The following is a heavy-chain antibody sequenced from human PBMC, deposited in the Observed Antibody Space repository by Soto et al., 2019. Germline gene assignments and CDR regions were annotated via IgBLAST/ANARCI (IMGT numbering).Heavy chain of an antibody. CDR1: GGSINSSSYY. Sequence: SETLSLTCTVSGGSINSSSYYWGWIRQPPGKGLEWIGSIYYSGSTYYNPSLKSRVTISVDTSKNQFSLKLSSVTAADTAVYYCARLERGWLVRYYYGMDVWGQGTTVTVSS. V-gene: IGHV4-39*01. D-gene: IGHD6-19*01. CDR3: ARLERGWLVRYYYGMDV. CDR2: IYYSGST. J-gene: IGHJ6*02.